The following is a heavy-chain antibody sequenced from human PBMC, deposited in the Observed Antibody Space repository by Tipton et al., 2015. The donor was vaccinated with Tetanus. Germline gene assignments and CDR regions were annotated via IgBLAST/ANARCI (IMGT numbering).Heavy chain of an antibody. J-gene: IGHJ6*02. Sequence: QLVQSGAEVKKPGSSVKVSCKASGGTFSSYAISWVRQAPGQGLEWMGGIIPIFGTANYAQKFQGRVTITADESTSPAYMELSSLRSEDTAVYYCACKVGATGNYYYGMDVWGQGTTVTVSS. CDR2: IIPIFGTA. CDR1: GGTFSSYA. D-gene: IGHD1-26*01. CDR3: ACKVGATGNYYYGMDV. V-gene: IGHV1-69*01.